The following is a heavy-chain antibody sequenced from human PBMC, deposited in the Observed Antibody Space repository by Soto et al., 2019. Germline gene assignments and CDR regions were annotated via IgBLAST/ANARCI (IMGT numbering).Heavy chain of an antibody. Sequence: SETLSLTCAVYGGSFSGYYWTWIRQPPGTGLEWIGEINHSGSTNYNPSLKSRVTISVDTSKNQFSLKLTSVTAADTAVYYCARDKLPGLFDFWGQGILVTLFS. CDR2: INHSGST. J-gene: IGHJ4*02. CDR1: GGSFSGYY. CDR3: ARDKLPGLFDF. V-gene: IGHV4-34*01.